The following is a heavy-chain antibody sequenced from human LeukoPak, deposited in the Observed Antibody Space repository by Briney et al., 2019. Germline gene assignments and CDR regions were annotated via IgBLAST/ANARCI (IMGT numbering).Heavy chain of an antibody. Sequence: SETLSLTCAVYGGSFSGYYWSWIRQPPGKGLEWIGYIYYSGSTNYNPSLKSRVTISVDTSKNQFSLKLSSVTAADTAVYYCAGGDDYVWGSYRPLWDYWGQGTLVTVSS. D-gene: IGHD3-16*02. CDR1: GGSFSGYY. J-gene: IGHJ4*02. CDR2: IYYSGST. CDR3: AGGDDYVWGSYRPLWDY. V-gene: IGHV4-59*08.